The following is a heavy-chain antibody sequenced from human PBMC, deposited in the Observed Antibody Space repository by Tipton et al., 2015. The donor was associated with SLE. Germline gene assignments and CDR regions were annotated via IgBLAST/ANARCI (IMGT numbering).Heavy chain of an antibody. D-gene: IGHD5-18*01. CDR1: GYTFSNHA. J-gene: IGHJ4*02. CDR3: ARGDTALIMWYYFDY. CDR2: VSTDNGKT. Sequence: QLVQSGADVKKPGASVKVSCKASGYTFSNHAINWVRQAPGQGLEWMGWVSTDNGKTDYAQKFQGRVTMTTDTSTNTAFMELRSLRSDDTAVYYCARGDTALIMWYYFDYWGQGTLATVSS. V-gene: IGHV1-18*01.